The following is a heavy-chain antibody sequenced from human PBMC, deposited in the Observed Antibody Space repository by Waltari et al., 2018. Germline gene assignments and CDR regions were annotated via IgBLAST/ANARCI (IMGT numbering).Heavy chain of an antibody. CDR1: GGSVTSSSHY. J-gene: IGHJ2*01. CDR2: IYYGGNT. D-gene: IGHD6-19*01. Sequence: QLQLQESGPGLVKPSETLSLTCSVSGGSVTSSSHYWGWLRQPPGKGLEWIGTIYYGGNTYFNPSLRSRVTISVDRSQNQFSLRLTAVTAADTAIYYCLNFSGYSSGCSPRWYFALWGRGTLVTVSS. V-gene: IGHV4-39*01. CDR3: LNFSGYSSGCSPRWYFAL.